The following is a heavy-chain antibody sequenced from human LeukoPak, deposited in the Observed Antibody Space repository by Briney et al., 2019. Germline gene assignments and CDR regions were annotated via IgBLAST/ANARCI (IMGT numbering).Heavy chain of an antibody. Sequence: SETLSLTCTVSGGSISSGSYYGSWIRQPAGKGLEWIGRIYTSGSTNYNPSLKSRVTISVDTSKNQFSLKLSSVTAADTAVYYCARVASDYYYYYMDVWGKGTTVTVSS. CDR3: ARVASDYYYYYMDV. CDR2: IYTSGST. CDR1: GGSISSGSYY. V-gene: IGHV4-61*02. J-gene: IGHJ6*03.